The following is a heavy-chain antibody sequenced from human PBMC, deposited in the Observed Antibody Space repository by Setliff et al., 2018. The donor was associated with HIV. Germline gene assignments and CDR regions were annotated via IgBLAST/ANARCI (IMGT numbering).Heavy chain of an antibody. V-gene: IGHV3-7*01. CDR3: ADPPSGY. J-gene: IGHJ4*02. CDR2: VNPDGSEA. Sequence: PGGSLRLSCAASGFTFSKYWMSWVRQAPGKGLEWVASVNPDGSEASSVGSMKGRFTVSRDNAKNSLSLQMNSLGVEDTAVYYCADPPSGYWGQGTLVTVSS. CDR1: GFTFSKYW. D-gene: IGHD3-10*01.